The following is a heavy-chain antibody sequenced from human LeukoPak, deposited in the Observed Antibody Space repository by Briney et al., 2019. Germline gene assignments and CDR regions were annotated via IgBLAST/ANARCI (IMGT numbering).Heavy chain of an antibody. CDR3: AGETLGSHYYYGMDV. V-gene: IGHV1-2*02. D-gene: IGHD1-26*01. CDR1: GYTFTGYY. J-gene: IGHJ6*02. CDR2: INPNSGGT. Sequence: ASVKVSCTASGYTFTGYYMHWVRQAPGQGLEWLGWINPNSGGTNYAQKFQGRVTMTRDTSISTAYMELSRLRSDDTAVYYCAGETLGSHYYYGMDVWGQGTTVTVSS.